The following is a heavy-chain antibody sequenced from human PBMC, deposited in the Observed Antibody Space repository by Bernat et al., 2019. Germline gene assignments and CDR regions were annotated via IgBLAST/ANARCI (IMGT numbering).Heavy chain of an antibody. CDR2: IYHSGST. CDR3: ARANPTAAGFLRGFDP. CDR1: GYSISSGYY. D-gene: IGHD6-13*01. Sequence: QVQLQESGPGLVKPSETLSLTCAVSGYSISSGYYWGWIRQPPGKGLEWIGSIYHSGSTYYNPSLKSRVTISVDTAKNQFSLKLSSVTAADTAVYYCARANPTAAGFLRGFDPWGQGTLVTVSS. V-gene: IGHV4-38-2*01. J-gene: IGHJ5*02.